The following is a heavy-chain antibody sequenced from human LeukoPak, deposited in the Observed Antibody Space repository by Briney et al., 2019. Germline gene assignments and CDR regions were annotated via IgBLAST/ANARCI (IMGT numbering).Heavy chain of an antibody. V-gene: IGHV3-53*01. D-gene: IGHD2-21*01. CDR1: GFTVSSNY. CDR2: IYSGGST. J-gene: IGHJ4*02. CDR3: ARAVPPVMTFDY. Sequence: PGGSLRLSCAASGFTVSSNYMSWVRQAPGKALEWVSVIYSGGSTYYADSVKGRFTISRDNSKNTLYLQMNSLRAEDTAVYYCARAVPPVMTFDYWGQGTLVTVSS.